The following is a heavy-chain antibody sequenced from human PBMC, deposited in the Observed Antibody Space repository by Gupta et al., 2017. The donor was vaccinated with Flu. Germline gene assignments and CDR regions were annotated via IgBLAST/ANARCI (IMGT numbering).Heavy chain of an antibody. CDR3: AKLKAQLLSTYTSDFDY. D-gene: IGHD2-2*01. V-gene: IGHV3-9*01. CDR1: GFPFDDYA. J-gene: IGHJ4*02. CDR2: ISWNSGSM. Sequence: EVQLVESGGVVVQPGGSLRLSCAASGFPFDDYAMHWVRQPPGKGLEWVSGISWNSGSMGYADSVRGRFTISRDNAKNSLYLQMDSLRAEDTALYYCAKLKAQLLSTYTSDFDYWGQGTLVTVSS.